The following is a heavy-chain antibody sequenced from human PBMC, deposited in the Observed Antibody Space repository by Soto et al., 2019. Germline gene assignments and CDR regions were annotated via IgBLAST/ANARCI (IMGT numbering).Heavy chain of an antibody. CDR3: ARHQWELNPYCGMDV. Sequence: GESLKISCKGSGYSFTSYWISWVRQMPGKGLEWMGRIDPSDSYTNYSPSFQGHVTISADKSISTAYLQWSSLKASDTAMYYCARHQWELNPYCGMDVWGQGATVTVSS. V-gene: IGHV5-10-1*01. CDR1: GYSFTSYW. J-gene: IGHJ6*02. D-gene: IGHD1-26*01. CDR2: IDPSDSYT.